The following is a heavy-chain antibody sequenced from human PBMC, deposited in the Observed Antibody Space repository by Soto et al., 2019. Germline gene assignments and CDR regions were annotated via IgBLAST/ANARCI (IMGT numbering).Heavy chain of an antibody. V-gene: IGHV1-18*01. CDR1: GYTFTNYG. J-gene: IGHJ3*02. D-gene: IGHD6-13*01. CDR2: INTYNGKT. Sequence: VQLVQSGVEVKKPGASVKVSCKASGYTFTNYGISWVRQAPGQGLEWMGWINTYNGKTNYAQKVQGRVTMTTETSTSTAYMELRSLRSDHTAVYYCARDLLYSTRSTVRFDIWGQGTMLTVSS. CDR3: ARDLLYSTRSTVRFDI.